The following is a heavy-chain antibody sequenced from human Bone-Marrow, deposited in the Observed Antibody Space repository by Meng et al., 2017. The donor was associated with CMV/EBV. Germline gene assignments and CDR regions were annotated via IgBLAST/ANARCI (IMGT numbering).Heavy chain of an antibody. Sequence: SETLSLTCAVYGGSFSGYYWSWIRQPPGKGLEWIGEINHSGSTNYNPSLKSRVTISVDTSKNQFSLKLSSVTAADTAVYYCARDRPYSGSLDYWGQGTLVTVSS. CDR1: GGSFSGYY. V-gene: IGHV4-34*01. J-gene: IGHJ4*02. CDR2: INHSGST. D-gene: IGHD1-26*01. CDR3: ARDRPYSGSLDY.